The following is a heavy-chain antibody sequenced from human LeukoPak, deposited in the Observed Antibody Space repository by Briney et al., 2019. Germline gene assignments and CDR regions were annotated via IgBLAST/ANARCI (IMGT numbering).Heavy chain of an antibody. Sequence: SETLSLTCTVSGGSISSDDYYWSWIRQPPGKGLEWIGYIYYSGSTYYNPSLKSRVTITVDTSEKQFSLKLSSVTAADTAVYYCARVPDCISTSCYGEYYMDVWGKGTTVTVSS. CDR3: ARVPDCISTSCYGEYYMDV. V-gene: IGHV4-30-4*08. CDR1: GGSISSDDYY. CDR2: IYYSGST. D-gene: IGHD2-2*01. J-gene: IGHJ6*03.